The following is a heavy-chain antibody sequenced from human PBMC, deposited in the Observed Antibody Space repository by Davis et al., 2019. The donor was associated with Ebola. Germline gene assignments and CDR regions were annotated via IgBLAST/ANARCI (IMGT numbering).Heavy chain of an antibody. CDR3: AKGGEIIALAVHFDY. CDR2: ISWNSGTI. D-gene: IGHD6-19*01. CDR1: GFTFDDYA. V-gene: IGHV3-9*01. Sequence: PGGSLRLSCAASGFTFDDYAMNWVRQAPGKGLEWVSGISWNSGTIGYADSVKGRFTISRDNAKNSLYLQMNSLRAEDTALYFCAKGGEIIALAVHFDYWGQGTLVTVSS. J-gene: IGHJ4*02.